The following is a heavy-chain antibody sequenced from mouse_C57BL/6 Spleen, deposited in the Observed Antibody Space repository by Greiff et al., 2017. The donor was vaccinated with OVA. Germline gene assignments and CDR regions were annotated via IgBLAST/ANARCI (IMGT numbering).Heavy chain of an antibody. CDR1: GFTFSSYT. CDR3: ARKRKNSNLFAY. CDR2: ISGGGGNT. V-gene: IGHV5-9*01. J-gene: IGHJ3*01. D-gene: IGHD2-5*01. Sequence: EVKLQESGGGLVKPGGSLKLSCAASGFTFSSYTLSWVRQTPEKRLEWVATISGGGGNTYYPDSVKGRFAISRDNAKNTLYLKMSSLRSEDTALYYCARKRKNSNLFAYWGQGTLVTVSA.